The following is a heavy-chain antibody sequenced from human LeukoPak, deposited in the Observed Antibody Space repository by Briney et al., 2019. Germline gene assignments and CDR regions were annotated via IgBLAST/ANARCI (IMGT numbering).Heavy chain of an antibody. J-gene: IGHJ4*02. CDR1: GFTFSTYG. Sequence: PGRSLRLSCATSGFTFSTYGIHWVRQAPGKGLEWVAVIWPDGSNKYYADSVKGRFTISRDSSKNTLYLQMNSLRAEDTAVYYCAKDFWGSGWYFDYWGQETLVTVSS. V-gene: IGHV3-33*06. CDR2: IWPDGSNK. D-gene: IGHD6-19*01. CDR3: AKDFWGSGWYFDY.